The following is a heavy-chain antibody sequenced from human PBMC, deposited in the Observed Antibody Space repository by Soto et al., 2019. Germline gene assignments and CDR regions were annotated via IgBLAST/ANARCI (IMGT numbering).Heavy chain of an antibody. V-gene: IGHV3-48*01. CDR3: ARIPYSSSSEGFGFDP. CDR1: GFTFSSYS. J-gene: IGHJ5*02. CDR2: ISSSSSTI. D-gene: IGHD6-6*01. Sequence: GGSLRLSCAASGFTFSSYSMNWVRQAPGKGLEWVSYISSSSSTIYYADSVKGRFTISRDNAKNPLYLQMNSLRAEDTAVYYCARIPYSSSSEGFGFDPWGQGTLVTVSS.